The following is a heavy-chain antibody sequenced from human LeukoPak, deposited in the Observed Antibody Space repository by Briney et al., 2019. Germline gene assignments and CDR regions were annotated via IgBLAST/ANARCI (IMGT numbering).Heavy chain of an antibody. V-gene: IGHV1-18*04. CDR2: ISAYNGNT. Sequence: GASVKVSCKASGYTFTSYGISWVRQAPGQGLEWMGWISAYNGNTNYAQKLQGRVTMTTDTSTSTAYMELRSLRSDDTAVYYCARDYPFNYYYGSGSYYSNWFDPWGQGTLVTVSP. D-gene: IGHD3-10*01. CDR3: ARDYPFNYYYGSGSYYSNWFDP. J-gene: IGHJ5*02. CDR1: GYTFTSYG.